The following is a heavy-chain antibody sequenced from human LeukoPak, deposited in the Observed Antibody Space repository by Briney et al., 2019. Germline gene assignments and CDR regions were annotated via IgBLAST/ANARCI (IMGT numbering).Heavy chain of an antibody. Sequence: GGSLRLSCAASGFTFSSYWMHWVRQTPGKGLVWVSRINGAGSSISYADSVKGRVTISRDNAKNTLYLQMNNLRAEDTAVYYCARGGDYKNDYWGQGALVTVSS. CDR2: INGAGSSI. V-gene: IGHV3-74*01. D-gene: IGHD4-17*01. J-gene: IGHJ4*02. CDR3: ARGGDYKNDY. CDR1: GFTFSSYW.